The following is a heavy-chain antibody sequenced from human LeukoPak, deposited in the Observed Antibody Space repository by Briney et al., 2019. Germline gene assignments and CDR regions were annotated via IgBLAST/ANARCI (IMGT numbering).Heavy chain of an antibody. CDR3: ARKLASSTLKAGAFDI. J-gene: IGHJ3*02. CDR1: GGSISSYY. D-gene: IGHD2-2*01. CDR2: VRNTGTT. V-gene: IGHV4-59*12. Sequence: PSETLSLTCTVSGGSISSYYWSWVRQPPGKGLEWIGYVRNTGTTIYNPSLKSRVTMSVDTSTNQISLRLTSVTAADTAMYYCARKLASSTLKAGAFDIWGQGTMVTVSS.